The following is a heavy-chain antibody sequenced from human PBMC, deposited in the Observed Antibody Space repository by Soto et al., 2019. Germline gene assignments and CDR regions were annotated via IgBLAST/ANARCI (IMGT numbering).Heavy chain of an antibody. CDR2: INAGNGNT. CDR1: GYTFTAYN. J-gene: IGHJ5*02. V-gene: IGHV1-3*01. Sequence: XSVKVSFNAFGYTFTAYNIHLLRHSPGQGLEWMGWINAGNGNTRSSRKFQGRVIITRDTSATTAYLEVDSLRSEDTAIYYCARVAPSGGSVPRFDPWGQGTLVTVSS. D-gene: IGHD3-10*01. CDR3: ARVAPSGGSVPRFDP.